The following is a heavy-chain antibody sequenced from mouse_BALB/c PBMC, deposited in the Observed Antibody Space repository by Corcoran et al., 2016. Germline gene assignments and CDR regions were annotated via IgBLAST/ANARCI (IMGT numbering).Heavy chain of an antibody. CDR3: ATHRYRSAMDY. Sequence: EVQLQQSGPELVKPGASVKLSGKTSGYTFTEYTMHWVKQSHGKSLEWIGGSNPNNGGTSYNQKLKGKATLTVANSSSTDYMELRSLTFEDSAVYYCATHRYRSAMDYWGQGTSVTVSS. J-gene: IGHJ4*01. D-gene: IGHD1-1*01. CDR1: GYTFTEYT. V-gene: IGHV1-18*01. CDR2: SNPNNGGT.